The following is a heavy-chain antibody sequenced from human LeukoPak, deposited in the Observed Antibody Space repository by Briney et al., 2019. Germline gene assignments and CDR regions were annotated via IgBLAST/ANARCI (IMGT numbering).Heavy chain of an antibody. V-gene: IGHV4-30-2*01. Sequence: PSQTLSLTCAVSGGSISSGGYSWSWIRQPPGKGLECIGYIYHSGSTYYNPSLKSRVTISVDRSKNQFSLKLSSVTAADTAVYYCASTTDDYGDNMDAFDIWGQGTMVTVSS. J-gene: IGHJ3*02. CDR1: GGSISSGGYS. CDR3: ASTTDDYGDNMDAFDI. CDR2: IYHSGST. D-gene: IGHD4-17*01.